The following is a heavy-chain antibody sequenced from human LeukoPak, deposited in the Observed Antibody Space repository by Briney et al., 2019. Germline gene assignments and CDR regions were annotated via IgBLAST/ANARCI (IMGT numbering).Heavy chain of an antibody. CDR1: GGSFSGYY. CDR3: ARLFVTTHNYYYYGMDV. CDR2: INHSGST. V-gene: IGHV4-34*01. Sequence: SETLSLTCAVYGGSFSGYYWSWIRQPPGKGLEWIGEINHSGSTNYNPSPKSRVTISVDTSKNQFSLKLSSVTAADTAVYYCARLFVTTHNYYYYGMDVWGKGTTVTVSS. J-gene: IGHJ6*04. D-gene: IGHD4-17*01.